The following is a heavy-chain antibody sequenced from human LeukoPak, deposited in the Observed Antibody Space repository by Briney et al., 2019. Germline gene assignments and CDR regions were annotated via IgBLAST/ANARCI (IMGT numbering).Heavy chain of an antibody. V-gene: IGHV3-30*18. J-gene: IGHJ4*02. CDR2: ISYDGSNK. CDR3: AKDWVSYYGSGSYFY. CDR1: GFTFSSYG. Sequence: GGSLRLSCAASGFTFSSYGMHWVRQAPGKGLEWVAVISYDGSNKYYADSVKGRFTISRDNSKNTLYLQMNSLRAEDTAVYYCAKDWVSYYGSGSYFYWGQGTLVTVSS. D-gene: IGHD3-10*01.